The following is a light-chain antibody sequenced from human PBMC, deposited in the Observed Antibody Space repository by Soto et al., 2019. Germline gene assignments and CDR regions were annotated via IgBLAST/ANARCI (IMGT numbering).Light chain of an antibody. CDR3: KSYAGSNTYV. J-gene: IGLJ1*01. Sequence: QSALTQPPSASGSPGQSVTISCTGSKSDIRIYDFVSWYQPHPGKAPRLIIYEVVQRPSGVPDRFSGSKSGNTASLTVSGLQAADEADYFCKSYAGSNTYVFGTGTKLTVL. CDR2: EVV. CDR1: KSDIRIYDF. V-gene: IGLV2-8*01.